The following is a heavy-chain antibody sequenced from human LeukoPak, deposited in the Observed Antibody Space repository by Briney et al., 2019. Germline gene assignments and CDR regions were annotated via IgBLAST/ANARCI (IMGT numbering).Heavy chain of an antibody. D-gene: IGHD6-19*01. CDR1: GGSISTYY. CDR3: ARGVRIAVADPHLDY. J-gene: IGHJ4*02. V-gene: IGHV4-59*01. CDR2: IYYSGST. Sequence: SETLSLTCTVSGGSISTYYGNWIRQAPGKGLEWIGYIYYSGSTNYNPSLKSRVTISVDTSRNQFSLKLSSVTAADTAVYYCARGVRIAVADPHLDYWGQGTLVTVSS.